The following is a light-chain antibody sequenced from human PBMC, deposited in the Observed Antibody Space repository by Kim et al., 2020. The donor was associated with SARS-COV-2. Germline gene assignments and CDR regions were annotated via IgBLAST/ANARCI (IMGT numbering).Light chain of an antibody. CDR1: NIGSKS. J-gene: IGLJ3*02. V-gene: IGLV3-21*04. CDR3: QVLDSSRDHPV. Sequence: PGKTSRITGGENNIGSKSVHGYQQQQGQAPVLLIYYDSDRPSGIPERFSGSDSGNTATLTISRVEAGDEADYYCQVLDSSRDHPVFGGGTKVTVL. CDR2: YDS.